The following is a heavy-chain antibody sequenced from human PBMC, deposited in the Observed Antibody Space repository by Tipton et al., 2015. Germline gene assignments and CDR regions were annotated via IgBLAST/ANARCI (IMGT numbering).Heavy chain of an antibody. J-gene: IGHJ4*02. CDR3: ACQDYDSLTRDYQTVDY. CDR1: AYSISSDYY. Sequence: GLVKPSETLSLTCAVSAYSISSDYYWGWIRQPPGKGLEWIGSISHSGNTYYNPSLKGRVTMSRDTSKNQFSLKLTSVTAADTAVYYCACQDYDSLTRDYQTVDYWGQGTLVTVSS. CDR2: ISHSGNT. V-gene: IGHV4-38-2*01. D-gene: IGHD3-9*01.